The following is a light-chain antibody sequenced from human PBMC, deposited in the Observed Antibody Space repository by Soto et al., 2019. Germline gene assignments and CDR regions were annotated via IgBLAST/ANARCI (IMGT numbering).Light chain of an antibody. CDR3: QQSYSNPLT. Sequence: IHMTQSPSSLSASVGHRVTIICRASQNISNYLNWYQQKQGKAPKLLIYAASSLQSGVPSRFSGSGYGADFNLTFSSLQPEDFATYYCQQSYSNPLTFGGGTKVDIK. J-gene: IGKJ4*01. V-gene: IGKV1-39*01. CDR1: QNISNY. CDR2: AAS.